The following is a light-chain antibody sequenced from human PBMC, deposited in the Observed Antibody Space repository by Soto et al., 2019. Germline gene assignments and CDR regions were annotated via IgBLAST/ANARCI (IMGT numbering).Light chain of an antibody. V-gene: IGLV2-14*01. Sequence: QSVLTQPASVSGSPGQSITISCTGTSSDVGAYNHVSWYQHHPGKAPKLMIYDVSNRPSGVPDRFSGSRSGTSASLAITGLQAEDEADYYCQSYDRSLSGYVFGTGTKVTV. CDR3: QSYDRSLSGYV. CDR1: SSDVGAYNH. CDR2: DVS. J-gene: IGLJ1*01.